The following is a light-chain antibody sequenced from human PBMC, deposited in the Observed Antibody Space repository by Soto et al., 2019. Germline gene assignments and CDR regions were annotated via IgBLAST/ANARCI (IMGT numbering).Light chain of an antibody. CDR1: QSVLYSSNNKNY. J-gene: IGKJ3*01. V-gene: IGKV4-1*01. CDR3: QQYYSTPLIT. CDR2: WAS. Sequence: DIVMTQSPDSLTVSLGERATINCKSSQSVLYSSNNKNYLAWYQQQPGQPPKLLIYWASTRESGVPDRFSGSGSGTDFTLTISSLQAEDVAVYYCQQYYSTPLITFGPGTKVDIK.